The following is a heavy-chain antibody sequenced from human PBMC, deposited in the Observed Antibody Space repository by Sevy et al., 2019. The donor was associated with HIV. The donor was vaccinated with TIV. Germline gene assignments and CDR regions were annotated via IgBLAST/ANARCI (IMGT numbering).Heavy chain of an antibody. V-gene: IGHV3-7*01. CDR2: IKPDGSDK. D-gene: IGHD4-17*01. J-gene: IGHJ5*02. CDR1: GFTFSKYW. Sequence: GGSLRLSCAASGFTFSKYWMSWVRQAPGKGLEWVANIKPDGSDKYYVGSLKGRFTIYRDNAKNSLYLEMNNLRAEDTAVYYCARVIDYGELGNWFDPWGQGTLDTVSS. CDR3: ARVIDYGELGNWFDP.